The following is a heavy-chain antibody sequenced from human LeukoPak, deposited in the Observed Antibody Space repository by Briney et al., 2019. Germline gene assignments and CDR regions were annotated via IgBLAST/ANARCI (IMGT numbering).Heavy chain of an antibody. CDR2: INHSGST. D-gene: IGHD3-10*01. J-gene: IGHJ4*02. CDR3: AGSKVRGVIISFDY. CDR1: GGSFSGYY. Sequence: SETLPLTCAVYGGSFSGYYWSWIRQPPGKGLEWIGEINHSGSTNYNPSLKSRVTISVDTSKNQFSLKLSSVTAADTAVYYCAGSKVRGVIISFDYWGQGTLVTVSS. V-gene: IGHV4-34*01.